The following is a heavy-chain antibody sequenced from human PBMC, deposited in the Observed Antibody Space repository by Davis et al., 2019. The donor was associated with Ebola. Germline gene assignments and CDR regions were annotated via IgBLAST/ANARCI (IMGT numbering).Heavy chain of an antibody. V-gene: IGHV1-2*06. CDR2: INPNSGDT. D-gene: IGHD4-11*01. J-gene: IGHJ5*02. CDR3: ARGRLQRNWFDP. CDR1: GYIFTGYY. Sequence: AASVKVSCKTSGYIFTGYYTHWVRQAPGQGLEWMGRINPNSGDTHYPQRFQGRVTMTRDTSISTAYMELSSLRSEDTAVYYCARGRLQRNWFDPWGQGTLVTVSS.